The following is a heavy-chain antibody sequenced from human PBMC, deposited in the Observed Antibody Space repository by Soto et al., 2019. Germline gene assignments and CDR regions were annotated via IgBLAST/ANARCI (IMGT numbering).Heavy chain of an antibody. V-gene: IGHV1-69*06. J-gene: IGHJ4*02. CDR1: GDIFSSYS. Sequence: ASVEVSCKTSGDIFSSYSISWVRQAPGQGLEWMGGIIPIFGTTNYAQRFHGRVTITADKSTSTVYMELYSLKSEDAAVYYCARDLGSGWLDIDYCGQGTLVTXSS. D-gene: IGHD6-19*01. CDR3: ARDLGSGWLDIDY. CDR2: IIPIFGTT.